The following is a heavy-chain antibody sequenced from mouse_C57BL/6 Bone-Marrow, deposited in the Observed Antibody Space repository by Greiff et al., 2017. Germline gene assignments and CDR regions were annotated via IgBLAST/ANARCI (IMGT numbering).Heavy chain of an antibody. CDR2: IYPRSGNT. CDR3: ARRLRPPYYYAMDY. CDR1: GYTFTSYG. J-gene: IGHJ4*01. D-gene: IGHD3-2*02. V-gene: IGHV1-81*01. Sequence: SGAELARPGASVKLSCKASGYTFTSYGISWVKQRTGQGLEWIGEIYPRSGNTYYNEKFKGKATLTADKSSSTAYMELRSLTSEDSAVYFCARRLRPPYYYAMDYWGQGTSVTVSS.